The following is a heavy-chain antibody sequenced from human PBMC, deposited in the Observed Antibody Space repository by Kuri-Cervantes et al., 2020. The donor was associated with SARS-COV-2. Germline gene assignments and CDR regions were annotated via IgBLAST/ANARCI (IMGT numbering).Heavy chain of an antibody. D-gene: IGHD3/OR15-3a*01. CDR2: INPSVEMNPRVGT. CDR1: GGSFSGYY. CDR3: ARGAGYDFGTGYQDWFFDL. Sequence: GSLRLSCAIYGGSFSGYYWNWIRQPPGKGLEWLGEINPSVEMNPRVGTNYNPSLKSRITISVDTSKYQFSLKLNSVTAADTAVYYCARGAGYDFGTGYQDWFFDLWGRGNLVTVSS. V-gene: IGHV4-34*01. J-gene: IGHJ2*01.